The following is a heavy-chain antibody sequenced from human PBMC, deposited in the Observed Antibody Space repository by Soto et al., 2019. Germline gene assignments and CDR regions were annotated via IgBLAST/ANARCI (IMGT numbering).Heavy chain of an antibody. CDR3: TGEVASGY. Sequence: QVQLVESGGGVVQPGRSLRLSCAVSGFTVSTYGMHWVRQAPGKGLEWVAVISREGGTKYYSDSVKGRFTISRDNFRNTLFLEMNSLRGDGMAGYYCTGEVASGYWGQGTLVTVSS. D-gene: IGHD2-8*02. CDR1: GFTVSTYG. CDR2: ISREGGTK. J-gene: IGHJ4*02. V-gene: IGHV3-30*03.